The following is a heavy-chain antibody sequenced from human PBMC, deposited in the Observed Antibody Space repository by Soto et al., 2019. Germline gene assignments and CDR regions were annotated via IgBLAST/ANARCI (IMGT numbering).Heavy chain of an antibody. V-gene: IGHV1-69*08. CDR2: IIPILGIA. Sequence: QVQLVQSGGEVKKPGSSVKVSCKASGGTFSSYTISWVRQAPGQGLEWMGRIIPILGIANYARKFQGRVRITADKSTSTAYMELNSLRSDDTAVYYCARDRRPSQWERRVTYFEYWGQGTLVTVS. J-gene: IGHJ4*02. CDR3: ARDRRPSQWERRVTYFEY. CDR1: GGTFSSYT. D-gene: IGHD1-26*01.